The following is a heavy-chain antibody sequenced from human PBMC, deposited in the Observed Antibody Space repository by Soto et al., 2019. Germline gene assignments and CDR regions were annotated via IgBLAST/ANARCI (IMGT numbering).Heavy chain of an antibody. V-gene: IGHV1-69*06. CDR1: GGTFSSYA. CDR2: IIPIFGTA. J-gene: IGHJ5*02. Sequence: QVQLVQSGAEVKKPGSSVKVSCKASGGTFSSYAISWVRQAPGQGLEWMGGIIPIFGTANYAQKFQGRVTITADKSTSTAYMELSSLRSEDTAVYYCAREGSTIAARQYNWFDPWGQGTLVTVSS. CDR3: AREGSTIAARQYNWFDP. D-gene: IGHD6-6*01.